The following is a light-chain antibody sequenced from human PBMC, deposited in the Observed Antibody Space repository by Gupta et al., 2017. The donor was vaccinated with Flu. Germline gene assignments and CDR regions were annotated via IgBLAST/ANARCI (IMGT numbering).Light chain of an antibody. CDR2: KAS. CDR3: QQYNSYSEGT. V-gene: IGKV1-5*03. J-gene: IGKJ2*02. CDR1: QSISGW. Sequence: DIQMTQSPPTLSASVGDRVSITCRASQSISGWLAWYQQKPGKAPKLLIYKASSLESGVPSRFSGSGSGTEFTLTISSLQPDDFATYYCQQYNSYSEGTFGQGTKLEIK.